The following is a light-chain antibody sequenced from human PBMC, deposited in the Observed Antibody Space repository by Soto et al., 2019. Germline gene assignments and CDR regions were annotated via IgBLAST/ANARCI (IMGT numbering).Light chain of an antibody. J-gene: IGKJ5*01. CDR2: AAS. CDR3: QQSYSTPIT. CDR1: QSISSY. V-gene: IGKV1-39*01. Sequence: DIPMTQSPASLSASFGHRVTITCGASQSISSYLNWYQQKQGKAPKLLIYAASSLQSGVPSRFSGSGYGTDFNLTISSLQTEDFATYYCQQSYSTPITFGQGTRLEIK.